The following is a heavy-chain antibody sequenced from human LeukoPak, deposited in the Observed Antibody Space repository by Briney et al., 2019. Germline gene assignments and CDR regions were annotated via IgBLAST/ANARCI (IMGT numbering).Heavy chain of an antibody. Sequence: ASVKVSCKASGYTFTTYYMQWVRQAPGQGLEWMGWIIPNTGGTTYAQKFQGRVTMTRDPSTSTAYMELINLRSDDTAVYYCATLTGATHYWGQGTLFTVSS. CDR2: IIPNTGGT. CDR3: ATLTGATHY. J-gene: IGHJ4*02. CDR1: GYTFTTYY. D-gene: IGHD1-7*01. V-gene: IGHV1-2*02.